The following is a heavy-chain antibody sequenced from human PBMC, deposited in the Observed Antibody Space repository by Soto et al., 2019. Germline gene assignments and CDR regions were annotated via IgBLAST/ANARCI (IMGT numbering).Heavy chain of an antibody. CDR2: IYYSGST. D-gene: IGHD3-3*01. J-gene: IGHJ5*02. V-gene: IGHV4-39*01. CDR1: GGSISSSSYY. Sequence: QLQLQESGPGLVKPSETLSLTCTVSGGSISSSSYYWGWIRQPPGKGLEWIGSIYYSGSTYYNPSLKSRVTISVDTSKNQVSLKLSSVTAADTAVYYCARRGELYYDFWSGYYGWFDPWGQGTLVTVSS. CDR3: ARRGELYYDFWSGYYGWFDP.